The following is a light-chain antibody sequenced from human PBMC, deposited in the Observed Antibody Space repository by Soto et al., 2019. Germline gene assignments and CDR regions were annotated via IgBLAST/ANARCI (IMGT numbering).Light chain of an antibody. Sequence: EIVMTQSPATLSVSPGERATLSCRASQSVSSNLAWYQQKPGQAPRLLIYGASTRATGIPTRFSGSGSGTEFTLTISSLKSKDFAVYYWQQYNNWPQFGQGTKMEI. V-gene: IGKV3-15*01. CDR3: QQYNNWPQ. J-gene: IGKJ1*01. CDR2: GAS. CDR1: QSVSSN.